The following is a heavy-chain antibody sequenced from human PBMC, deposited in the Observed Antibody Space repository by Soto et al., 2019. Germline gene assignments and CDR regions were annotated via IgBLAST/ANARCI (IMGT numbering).Heavy chain of an antibody. D-gene: IGHD3-9*01. J-gene: IGHJ4*02. CDR2: ISGSGGST. V-gene: IGHV3-23*01. CDR3: AKDTYYDILTGYLGY. CDR1: GFTFSSYA. Sequence: SLRLSCAASGFTFSSYAMSWVRQAPGKGLEWVSAISGSGGSTYYADSVKGRFTISRDNSKNTLYLQMNSLRAEDTALYYCAKDTYYDILTGYLGYWGQGTLVTVSS.